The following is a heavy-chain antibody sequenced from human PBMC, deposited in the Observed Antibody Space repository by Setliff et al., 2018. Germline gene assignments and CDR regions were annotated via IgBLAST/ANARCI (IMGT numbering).Heavy chain of an antibody. Sequence: SETLSLTCAVSGFSISSGYYWGWIRQPPGKGLEWIVNIHHSGKAYYNPSLKIRVTMSVDTSKNHVSLKLSSVTAADTAVYYCARAHTWSLPNDNSGYPGWFDPWGQGTLVTVSS. D-gene: IGHD3-22*01. V-gene: IGHV4-38-2*01. CDR3: ARAHTWSLPNDNSGYPGWFDP. CDR2: IHHSGKA. J-gene: IGHJ5*02. CDR1: GFSISSGYY.